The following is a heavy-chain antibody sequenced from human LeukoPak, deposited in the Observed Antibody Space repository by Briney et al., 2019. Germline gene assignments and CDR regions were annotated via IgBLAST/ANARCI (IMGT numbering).Heavy chain of an antibody. D-gene: IGHD3-3*01. CDR3: ARLYTIYNYMDA. V-gene: IGHV4-39*01. Sequence: SETLSLTCTVSGGSITSSNYYWGWIRQPPGKGMEWIGRVHFGGTTYYNPSLKSRVAVSVDTSKRQVSLRLDSVTAADTAVYYCARLYTIYNYMDAWGKGTTVTVSS. J-gene: IGHJ6*03. CDR1: GGSITSSNYY. CDR2: VHFGGTT.